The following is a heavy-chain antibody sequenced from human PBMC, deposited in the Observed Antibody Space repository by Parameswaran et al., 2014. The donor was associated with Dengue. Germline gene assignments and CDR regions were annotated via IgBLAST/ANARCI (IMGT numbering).Heavy chain of an antibody. Sequence: WIRQPPGKGLEWVAVISYDGSNKYYADSVKGRFTISRDNSKNTLYLQMNSLRAEDTAVYYCARGSYDYVWGSYAIDYWGQGTLVTVSS. V-gene: IGHV3-30-3*01. CDR3: ARGSYDYVWGSYAIDY. CDR2: ISYDGSNK. D-gene: IGHD3-16*01. J-gene: IGHJ4*02.